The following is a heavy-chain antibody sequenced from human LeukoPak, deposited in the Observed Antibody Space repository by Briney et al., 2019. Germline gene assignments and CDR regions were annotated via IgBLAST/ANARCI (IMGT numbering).Heavy chain of an antibody. CDR1: GFXFSSYE. D-gene: IGHD6-13*01. CDR3: ARKGSSWYYFDY. Sequence: GSLRLSCAASGFXFSSYEMNWVRQAPGKGLEWVSYISGSGSTKYYADSVKGRFTISRDNAKNSLYLQMNSLRAEDTAVYYCARKGSSWYYFDYWGQGTLVTVSS. CDR2: ISGSGSTK. V-gene: IGHV3-48*03. J-gene: IGHJ4*02.